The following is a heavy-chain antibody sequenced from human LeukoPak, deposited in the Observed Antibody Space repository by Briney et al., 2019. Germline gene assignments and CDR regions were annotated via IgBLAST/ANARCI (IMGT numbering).Heavy chain of an antibody. V-gene: IGHV3-21*01. CDR2: ISSSTGYI. J-gene: IGHJ4*02. D-gene: IGHD4-17*01. Sequence: GGSLRLSCAASGFTFSTCSMSWVRQAPGKGLEWVSSISSSTGYIYYADSVKGRFTISRDNAKNSMYLQMNSLRAEDTAVYYCARDDGRNGEYDYWGQGTLVTVSS. CDR3: ARDDGRNGEYDY. CDR1: GFTFSTCS.